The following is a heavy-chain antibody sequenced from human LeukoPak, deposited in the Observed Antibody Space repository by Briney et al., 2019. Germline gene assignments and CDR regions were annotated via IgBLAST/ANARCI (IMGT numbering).Heavy chain of an antibody. V-gene: IGHV1-2*02. CDR3: ARMILGYCSGGSSSSPFDY. Sequence: GASVKVSCKASGYTFTGYYMHWVRQAPGQGDEWMEWINPNSGGTNYAQKFQGRVTMTRDTSISTAYMELSRLRSDDTAVYYCARMILGYCSGGSSSSPFDYWGQGTLVTVSS. J-gene: IGHJ4*02. CDR1: GYTFTGYY. D-gene: IGHD2-15*01. CDR2: INPNSGGT.